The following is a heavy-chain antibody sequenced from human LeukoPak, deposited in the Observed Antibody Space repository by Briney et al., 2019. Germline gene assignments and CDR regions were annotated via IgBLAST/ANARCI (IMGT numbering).Heavy chain of an antibody. Sequence: PSETLSLTCTVSGGSIRNYYYSWIRQPPGKGLEWIGYIYYSGSSGSTNYNPSLESRVTISGDSSKNQFSLRLSSVTTADTAVYYCARGGGASGGRYYWGQGTLVTVSS. V-gene: IGHV4-59*01. CDR3: ARGGGASGGRYY. CDR2: IYYSGSSGST. CDR1: GGSIRNYY. J-gene: IGHJ4*02. D-gene: IGHD3-10*01.